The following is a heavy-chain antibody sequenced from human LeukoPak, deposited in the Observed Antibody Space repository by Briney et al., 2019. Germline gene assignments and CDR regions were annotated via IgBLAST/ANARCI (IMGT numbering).Heavy chain of an antibody. Sequence: GGSLRLSCSASGFTFNSFAIHRVRQAPGKGLEYVSVISGNGGSTYYADSVKGRFTISRDNSKNTVYLQMSSLRVEDTAVYYCVKDRRSAGDWFDPWGQGTLVTVSS. CDR1: GFTFNSFA. J-gene: IGHJ5*02. CDR3: VKDRRSAGDWFDP. D-gene: IGHD6-6*01. CDR2: ISGNGGST. V-gene: IGHV3-64D*06.